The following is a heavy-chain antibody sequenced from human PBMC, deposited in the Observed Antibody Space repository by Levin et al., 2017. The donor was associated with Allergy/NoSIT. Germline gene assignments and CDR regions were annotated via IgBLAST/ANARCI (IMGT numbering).Heavy chain of an antibody. Sequence: LSLTCAASGFPFTEYGMSWVRQAPGKGLEWVSIISGSRGRTYYADSVKGRFTISGDTSRNTLYLEMNSLRAEDTALYYCARSGGRSTFFGVAVPGYYGLDVWGQGTTVTVSS. V-gene: IGHV3-23*01. D-gene: IGHD3-3*01. CDR2: ISGSRGRT. J-gene: IGHJ6*02. CDR1: GFPFTEYG. CDR3: ARSGGRSTFFGVAVPGYYGLDV.